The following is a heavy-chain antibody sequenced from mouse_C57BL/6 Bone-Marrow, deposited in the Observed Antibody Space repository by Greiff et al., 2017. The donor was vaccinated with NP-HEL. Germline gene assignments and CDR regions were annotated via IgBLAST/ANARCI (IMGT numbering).Heavy chain of an antibody. CDR2: INPSTGGT. CDR1: GYSFTGYY. CDR3: ARRERITTVVFDY. J-gene: IGHJ2*01. Sequence: EVQLQQSGPELVKPGASVKISCKASGYSFTGYYMNWVKQSPEKSLEWIGEINPSTGGTTYNQKFKAKATLTVDKSSSTAYMQLKSLTSEDSAVYYCARRERITTVVFDYWGQGTTLTVSS. V-gene: IGHV1-42*01. D-gene: IGHD1-1*01.